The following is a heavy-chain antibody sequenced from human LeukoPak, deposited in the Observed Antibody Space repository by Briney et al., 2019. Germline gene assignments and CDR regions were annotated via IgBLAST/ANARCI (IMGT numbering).Heavy chain of an antibody. CDR3: AKGKGGSYNLAMYY. V-gene: IGHV3-30*02. Sequence: GGSLRLSCAASGFTFSSYGMHWVRQAPGKGLERVAFIRYDGSNKYYADSVKGRFTISRDNSKNTLYLQMNSLRAEDTAVYYCAKGKGGSYNLAMYYWGQGTLVTVSS. CDR1: GFTFSSYG. CDR2: IRYDGSNK. J-gene: IGHJ4*02. D-gene: IGHD1-26*01.